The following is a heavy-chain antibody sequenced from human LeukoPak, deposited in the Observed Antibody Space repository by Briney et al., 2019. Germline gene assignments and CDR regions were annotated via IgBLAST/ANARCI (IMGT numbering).Heavy chain of an antibody. CDR2: ISGSGGST. J-gene: IGHJ4*02. CDR3: AKDPVSQDGY. Sequence: PGGSLRLSCAASGFTFSSYWMHWVRQAPGKGLEWVSAISGSGGSTYYADSVKGRFTISRDNSKNTLYLQMNSLRAEDTAVYYCAKDPVSQDGYWGQGTLVTVSS. V-gene: IGHV3-23*01. CDR1: GFTFSSYW. D-gene: IGHD5-24*01.